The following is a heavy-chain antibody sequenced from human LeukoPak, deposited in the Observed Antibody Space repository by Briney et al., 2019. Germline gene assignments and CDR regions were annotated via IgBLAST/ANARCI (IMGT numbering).Heavy chain of an antibody. CDR1: GGSLSGYY. Sequence: SETLSLTCSVSGGSLSGYYWSWIRQPPGKGLEWIGYIYFSGDTNYNPSLKSRLTISLDTSKTQFSLKLTSVTAADTAVYYCARGHTDIVVVPATRPPYFDYWGQGTLVTVSS. V-gene: IGHV4-59*01. CDR3: ARGHTDIVVVPATRPPYFDY. CDR2: IYFSGDT. J-gene: IGHJ4*02. D-gene: IGHD2-2*01.